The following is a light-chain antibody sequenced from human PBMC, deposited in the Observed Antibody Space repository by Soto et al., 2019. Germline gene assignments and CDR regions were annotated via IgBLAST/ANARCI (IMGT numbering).Light chain of an antibody. J-gene: IGLJ1*01. Sequence: QSSRTHPASLSGSPGQSIAISCTGSSSDVGIYNYVSWYQQHPGKVPKLIIYEVSNRPSGVSNRFSGSKSGNTASLTISGLQAEDEADYYCSSYTTSSTRVFGTGTKVTVL. CDR1: SSDVGIYNY. CDR3: SSYTTSSTRV. V-gene: IGLV2-14*01. CDR2: EVS.